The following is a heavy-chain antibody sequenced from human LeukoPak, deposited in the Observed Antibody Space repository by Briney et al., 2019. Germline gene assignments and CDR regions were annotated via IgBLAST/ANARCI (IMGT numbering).Heavy chain of an antibody. J-gene: IGHJ4*02. CDR3: AKGKNTGSYLSHVDY. Sequence: GGSLRLSCAASGFTFDDYTMHWVRQAPGRGLEWVSLITWDGGSTYYADSVKGRFTISRDNSKNSLYLQMNSLRTEDTALYYCAKGKNTGSYLSHVDYWGQGTLVTVSS. CDR2: ITWDGGST. V-gene: IGHV3-43*01. CDR1: GFTFDDYT. D-gene: IGHD3-10*01.